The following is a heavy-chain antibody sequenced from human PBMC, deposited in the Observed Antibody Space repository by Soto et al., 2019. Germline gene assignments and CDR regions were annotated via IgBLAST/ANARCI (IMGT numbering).Heavy chain of an antibody. D-gene: IGHD2-8*01. CDR3: AHSALMVYATGLYYFDY. CDR1: GFSLSTSGVG. Sequence: GPTLVSPTQTLTLTCTFSGFSLSTSGVGVGWIRQPPGKSLDWLALIYWNDDKRYSPSLKSRLTITKDTSKNQVVLTMTNMDPVDTATYYCAHSALMVYATGLYYFDYWGQGTLVTVSS. V-gene: IGHV2-5*01. CDR2: IYWNDDK. J-gene: IGHJ4*02.